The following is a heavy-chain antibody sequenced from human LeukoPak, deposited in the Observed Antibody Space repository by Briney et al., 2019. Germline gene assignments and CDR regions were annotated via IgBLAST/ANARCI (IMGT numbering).Heavy chain of an antibody. CDR1: GFTFTFFG. CDR2: IDARSGIT. Sequence: PGGSLRLSCAASGFTFTFFGLNWVRQAPGKGPEWVSYIDARSGITYYADSVQGRFTISRDDARESVFLQMDGLRVDDTAVYYCARTYDFGRGPPGDAFDNWGPGTWVIVSA. D-gene: IGHD3-3*01. V-gene: IGHV3-48*01. J-gene: IGHJ3*02. CDR3: ARTYDFGRGPPGDAFDN.